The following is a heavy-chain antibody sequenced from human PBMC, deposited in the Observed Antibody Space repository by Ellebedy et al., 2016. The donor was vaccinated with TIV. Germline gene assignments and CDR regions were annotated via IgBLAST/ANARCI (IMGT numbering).Heavy chain of an antibody. V-gene: IGHV4-61*02. CDR3: ATMTTVTTSFGFDP. CDR2: IYTSGST. J-gene: IGHJ5*02. Sequence: SETLSLTXTVSGGSISSGSYYWSWIRQPAGKGLEWIGRIYTSGSTNYNPSLKSRVTMSVDTSKNQFSLKLSSVTAADTAVYYCATMTTVTTSFGFDPWGQGTLVTVSS. D-gene: IGHD4-11*01. CDR1: GGSISSGSYY.